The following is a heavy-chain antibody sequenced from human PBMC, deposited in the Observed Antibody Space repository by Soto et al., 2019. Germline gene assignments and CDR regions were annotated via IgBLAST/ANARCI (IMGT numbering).Heavy chain of an antibody. Sequence: ASETLSLTCAVSGGSISSSNWWSWVRQPPGKRLEWIGEIYHSGSTNYNPSLKSRVTISVDKSKNQFSLKLSSVTAADTAVYYCARKYYDILTGYYNELDYWGQGSLVTVSS. CDR2: IYHSGST. J-gene: IGHJ4*02. V-gene: IGHV4-4*02. CDR1: GGSISSSNW. CDR3: ARKYYDILTGYYNELDY. D-gene: IGHD3-9*01.